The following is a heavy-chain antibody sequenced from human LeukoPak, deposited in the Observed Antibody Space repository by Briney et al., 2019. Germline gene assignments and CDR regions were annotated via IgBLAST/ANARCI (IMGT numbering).Heavy chain of an antibody. D-gene: IGHD2-2*01. CDR1: GGSIGAYE. CDR2: MFYSGGT. Sequence: SETLSLTCQVSGGSIGAYEWSWIRQPPGKGLEWVGSMFYSGGTNYNPSLRSRLTLSVDTSKNQFSLRLRSVTAADTAVYYCAILVVPAASAVGYYLYWGQGILATVSS. J-gene: IGHJ4*02. V-gene: IGHV4-59*08. CDR3: AILVVPAASAVGYYLY.